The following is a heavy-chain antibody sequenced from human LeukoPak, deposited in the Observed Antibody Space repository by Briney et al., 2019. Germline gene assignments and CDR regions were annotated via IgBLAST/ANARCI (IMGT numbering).Heavy chain of an antibody. D-gene: IGHD3-3*01. V-gene: IGHV3-23*01. CDR3: AKMEGQRLYDYCIDV. Sequence: GGSLRLSCAASGFPFSNFAMRWVRQAPGRGVEWVSAMSGCGYFTYYVECVKGRVTISSDNYKNTRYLHLNSLRDDDTAVLYCAKMEGQRLYDYCIDVWGRGTTVTVSS. J-gene: IGHJ6*03. CDR2: MSGCGYFT. CDR1: GFPFSNFA.